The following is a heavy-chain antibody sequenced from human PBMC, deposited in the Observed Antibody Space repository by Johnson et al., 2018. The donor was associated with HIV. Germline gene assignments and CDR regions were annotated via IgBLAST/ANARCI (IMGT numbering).Heavy chain of an antibody. CDR2: ISYDGSNK. Sequence: QVQLVESGGGVVQPGRSLRLSCAASGFTFSSYAMHWVRQAPGKGLEWVAVISYDGSNKYYADSVKGRFTISRDHSKNTLDLQMNSLRAEDTAVYYCARVSLYYGSGNDAFDIWGQGTMVTVSS. D-gene: IGHD3-10*01. CDR3: ARVSLYYGSGNDAFDI. V-gene: IGHV3-30*14. CDR1: GFTFSSYA. J-gene: IGHJ3*02.